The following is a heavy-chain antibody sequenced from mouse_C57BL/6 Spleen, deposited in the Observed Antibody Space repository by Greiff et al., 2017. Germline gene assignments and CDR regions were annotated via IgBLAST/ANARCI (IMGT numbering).Heavy chain of an antibody. V-gene: IGHV1-53*01. CDR3: ARSLIITTVVAPGFAY. Sequence: LQQPGTELVKPGASVKLSCKASGYTFTSYWMHWVKQRPGQGLEWIGNINPSNGGTNYNEKFKSKATLTVDKSSSTAYMQLSSLTSEDSAVYYCARSLIITTVVAPGFAYWGQGTLVTVSA. CDR1: GYTFTSYW. J-gene: IGHJ3*01. CDR2: INPSNGGT. D-gene: IGHD1-1*01.